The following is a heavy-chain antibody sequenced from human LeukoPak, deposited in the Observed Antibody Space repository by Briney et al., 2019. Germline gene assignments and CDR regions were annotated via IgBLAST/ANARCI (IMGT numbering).Heavy chain of an antibody. Sequence: GESLKISCKGSGYSFSTYWIGWVRQMPGKGLEWMGIIYRGDSDTRYSPSFQGPVTISADKSISTAYLQWSSLKASDSAMYYCARHRASGSGSYYIHYFDYWGQGTLVTVSS. J-gene: IGHJ4*02. CDR1: GYSFSTYW. CDR3: ARHRASGSGSYYIHYFDY. V-gene: IGHV5-51*01. CDR2: IYRGDSDT. D-gene: IGHD3-10*01.